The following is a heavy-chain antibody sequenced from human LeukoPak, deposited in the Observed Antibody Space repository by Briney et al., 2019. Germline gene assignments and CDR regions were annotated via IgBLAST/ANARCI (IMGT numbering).Heavy chain of an antibody. Sequence: GGSLRLSCAASGFTFSSYGMHWVRQAPGKGLEWVAFIRYDGSNKYYADSVKGRFTISRDNSKNTLYLQMNSLRAEDTAVYYCAKGGFKVYSNYRIDYWGQGTLVTVSS. CDR2: IRYDGSNK. D-gene: IGHD4-11*01. CDR3: AKGGFKVYSNYRIDY. J-gene: IGHJ4*02. CDR1: GFTFSSYG. V-gene: IGHV3-30*02.